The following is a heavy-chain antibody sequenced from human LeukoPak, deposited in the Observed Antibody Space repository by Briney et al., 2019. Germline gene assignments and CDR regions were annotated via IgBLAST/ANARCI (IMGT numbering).Heavy chain of an antibody. D-gene: IGHD3-22*01. Sequence: AGSLRLSCAASGFTFTSSAMSSVLRAPREGLQWGSAVSGGSGDTFYAGSVKGRFTISRDHFRNTLYVQMNSLRDEDTAEYYCATHYYDSSGYYYPLDHWGQGTLVTVSS. CDR1: GFTFTSSA. CDR2: VSGGSGDT. V-gene: IGHV3-23*01. CDR3: ATHYYDSSGYYYPLDH. J-gene: IGHJ4*02.